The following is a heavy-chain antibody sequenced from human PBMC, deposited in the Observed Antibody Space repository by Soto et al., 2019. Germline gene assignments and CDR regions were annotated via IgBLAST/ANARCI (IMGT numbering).Heavy chain of an antibody. CDR1: GFTFSDYY. CDR3: AREDGYNYSPYYYYYYGMDV. V-gene: IGHV3-11*01. Sequence: QVQLVESGGGLVKPGGSLRLSCAASGFTFSDYYMSWIRQAPGKGLEWVSYIGRSGRTIYYADSVKGRFTISRDNAKNSLYLQMNSLRAEDTAVYYCAREDGYNYSPYYYYYYGMDVWGQGTTVTVSS. D-gene: IGHD5-12*01. CDR2: IGRSGRTI. J-gene: IGHJ6*02.